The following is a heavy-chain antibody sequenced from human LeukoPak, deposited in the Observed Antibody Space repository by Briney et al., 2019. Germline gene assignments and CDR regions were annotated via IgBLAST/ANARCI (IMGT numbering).Heavy chain of an antibody. J-gene: IGHJ6*03. D-gene: IGHD2-21*02. CDR3: ARDHIVVVTAPNNIYYYYYMDV. CDR1: GFTFSDYY. V-gene: IGHV3-11*01. CDR2: ISSSGSTI. Sequence: KPGGSLRLSCAASGFTFSDYYMSWLRQAPGKGLEWVSYISSSGSTIYYADSVKGRFTISRDNAKNSLYLQMNSLRAEDTAVYYCARDHIVVVTAPNNIYYYYYMDVWGKGTTVTVSS.